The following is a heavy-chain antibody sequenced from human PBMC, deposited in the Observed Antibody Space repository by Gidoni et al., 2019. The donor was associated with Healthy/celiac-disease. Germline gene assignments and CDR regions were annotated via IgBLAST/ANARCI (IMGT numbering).Heavy chain of an antibody. CDR1: GFSLSTSGLC. Sequence: QVPLRESGPALVKPTQTLTLTCTFSGFSLSTSGLCVIWIRQPPGKALEWLARIAWNDDKYSSTSLKTRLTISKDTAKNQVVLTMTNMDPVDTATYYCARMCLGYCSSTSCYEPQFDYGGQGTLVTVSS. D-gene: IGHD2-2*01. CDR3: ARMCLGYCSSTSCYEPQFDY. J-gene: IGHJ4*02. V-gene: IGHV2-70*15. CDR2: IAWNDDK.